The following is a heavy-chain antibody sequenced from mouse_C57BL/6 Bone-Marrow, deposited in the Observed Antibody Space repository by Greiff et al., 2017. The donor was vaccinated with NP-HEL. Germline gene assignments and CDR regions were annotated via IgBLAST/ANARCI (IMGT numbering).Heavy chain of an antibody. D-gene: IGHD1-1*01. CDR3: SSSYYYDSSPYYCAMDY. Sequence: VQLQQSGAELAKPGASVKLSCKASGYTFTSYWMHWVKQRPGQGLEWIGYINPSSGYTKYNQKFKDKATLTADKSSSTAYMQLSSLTYEDSAVYYCSSSYYYDSSPYYCAMDYWGQGTSVTGSS. CDR2: INPSSGYT. CDR1: GYTFTSYW. V-gene: IGHV1-7*01. J-gene: IGHJ4*01.